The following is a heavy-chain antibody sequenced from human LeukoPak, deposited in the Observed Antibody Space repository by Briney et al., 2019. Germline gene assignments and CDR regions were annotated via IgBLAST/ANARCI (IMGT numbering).Heavy chain of an antibody. CDR3: ARLWSSGGYFDY. CDR1: GGSISSSSYY. CDR2: IYYSGST. Sequence: SETLSLTCTVSGGSISSSSYYWGWIRQPPGEGLEWIGSIYYSGSTYYNPSLKSRVTISVDTSKNQFSLKLSSVTAADTAVYYCARLWSSGGYFDYWGQGTLVTVSS. V-gene: IGHV4-39*01. D-gene: IGHD2-21*01. J-gene: IGHJ4*02.